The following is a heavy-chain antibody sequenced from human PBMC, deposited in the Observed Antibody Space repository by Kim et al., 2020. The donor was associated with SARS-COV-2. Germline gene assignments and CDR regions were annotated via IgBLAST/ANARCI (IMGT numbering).Heavy chain of an antibody. Sequence: GGSLRLFCAASGFTFDDYAMHWVRQAPGKGLEWVSGISWNSGIKAYADSVKGRFTIFRDNAKNSLYLQMNSLRPDDTALYYCAKLSSSWYEGDYWGQGTVVTVSS. CDR1: GFTFDDYA. D-gene: IGHD6-13*01. CDR2: ISWNSGIK. CDR3: AKLSSSWYEGDY. V-gene: IGHV3-9*01. J-gene: IGHJ4*02.